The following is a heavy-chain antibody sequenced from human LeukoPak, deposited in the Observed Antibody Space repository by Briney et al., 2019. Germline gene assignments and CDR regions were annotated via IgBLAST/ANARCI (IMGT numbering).Heavy chain of an antibody. J-gene: IGHJ3*02. Sequence: PSETLSLTCTVSGGSISSSSYYWGWIRQPPGKGLEWIGSIYYSGSTYYNPSLKSRVTISVDTSKNQFSLKLCSVTAADTAVYYCARHLMGAFDIWGQGTMVTVSS. CDR1: GGSISSSSYY. CDR3: ARHLMGAFDI. V-gene: IGHV4-39*01. CDR2: IYYSGST. D-gene: IGHD3-16*01.